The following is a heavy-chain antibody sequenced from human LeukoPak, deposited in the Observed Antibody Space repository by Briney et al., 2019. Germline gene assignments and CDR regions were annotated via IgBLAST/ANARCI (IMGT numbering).Heavy chain of an antibody. V-gene: IGHV1-3*01. CDR2: INAGNGNT. CDR1: GYTFTSYA. Sequence: ASVKVSRKASGYTFTSYAMHWVRQAPGQRLEWMGWINAGNGNTKYSQKFQGRVTITRDTSASTAYMELSSLRSEDTAVYYCARSEGQEGYFDYWGQGTLVTVSS. J-gene: IGHJ4*02. CDR3: ARSEGQEGYFDY.